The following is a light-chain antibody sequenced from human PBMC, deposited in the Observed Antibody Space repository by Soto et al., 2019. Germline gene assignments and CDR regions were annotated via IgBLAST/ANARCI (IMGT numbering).Light chain of an antibody. CDR2: DAS. CDR3: QQYDNRPLIT. Sequence: DIQMTQSPSSLSASVGDRVTITCQASQDIAHYLNWYQHKPGKAPKLLIFDASNLEAGVPSRFGGSGSGTHFTFTINSLQPEDSGTYYCQQYDNRPLITFGGGTKVEIK. V-gene: IGKV1-33*01. CDR1: QDIAHY. J-gene: IGKJ4*01.